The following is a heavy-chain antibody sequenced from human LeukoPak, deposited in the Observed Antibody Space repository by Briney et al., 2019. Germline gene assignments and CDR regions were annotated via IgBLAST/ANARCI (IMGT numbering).Heavy chain of an antibody. Sequence: AETLSLTCTVSGGSISSYYWSWIRQPPGKGLEWIGYIYYSGSTNYNPSLKRRVTISVDTSKNQFSLKLSSVTAADTAVYYCARAEWELPDYYYYMDVWGKGTTVTVSS. CDR2: IYYSGST. CDR1: GGSISSYY. CDR3: ARAEWELPDYYYYMDV. D-gene: IGHD1-26*01. J-gene: IGHJ6*03. V-gene: IGHV4-59*01.